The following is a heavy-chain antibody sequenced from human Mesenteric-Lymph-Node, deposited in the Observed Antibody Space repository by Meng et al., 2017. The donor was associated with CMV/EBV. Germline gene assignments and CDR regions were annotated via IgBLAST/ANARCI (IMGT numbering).Heavy chain of an antibody. Sequence: SVKVSCKASGGTFSSYAISWVRQAPGQGLEWMGGIIPIFGTANYAQKFQGRVTITTDESTSTAYMELSSLRSEDTAVYYCARDRGWELPDFDYWGQGTLVTVSS. J-gene: IGHJ4*02. CDR1: GGTFSSYA. D-gene: IGHD1-26*01. V-gene: IGHV1-69*05. CDR2: IIPIFGTA. CDR3: ARDRGWELPDFDY.